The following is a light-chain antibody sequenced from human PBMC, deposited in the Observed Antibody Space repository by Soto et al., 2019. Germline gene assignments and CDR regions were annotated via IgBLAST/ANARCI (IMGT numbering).Light chain of an antibody. CDR3: CSYAGSNSWV. V-gene: IGLV2-23*01. CDR2: EGD. J-gene: IGLJ3*02. Sequence: QPVLTQPASVSGSPGQSITISCTGTSSDVGTYNLVSWYQQHPGKAPKLIIYEGDKRPSGVSNRFSGSKSGNTASLTISGLQAEDEGDYYCCSYAGSNSWVFGGGTKLTVL. CDR1: SSDVGTYNL.